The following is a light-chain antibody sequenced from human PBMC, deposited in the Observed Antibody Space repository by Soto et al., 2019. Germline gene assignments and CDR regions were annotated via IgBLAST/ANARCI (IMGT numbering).Light chain of an antibody. Sequence: QSVLTQPPSASGTPGQRVTISCSGSGSSIGTNTVNWYRQLPGTAPKLLIYGDNQRPSGVPDRFSGSKSGTSASLAISGLQYEDEADYYCAAWDGSLNNVLFGGGTQLTVL. CDR2: GDN. V-gene: IGLV1-44*01. J-gene: IGLJ2*01. CDR3: AAWDGSLNNVL. CDR1: GSSIGTNT.